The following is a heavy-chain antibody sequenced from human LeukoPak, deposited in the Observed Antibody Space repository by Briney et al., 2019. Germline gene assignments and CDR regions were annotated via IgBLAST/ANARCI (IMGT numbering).Heavy chain of an antibody. CDR2: ISGSGGST. Sequence: GSLRLSCAASGFTFSSYAMSWVRQAPGKGLEWVSAISGSGGSTYYADSVKGRFTISRDNSKNTLYLQMNSLRAEDTAVYYCAKECDNWNAGYNWAVDYYYYGMDVWGQGTTVTVSS. D-gene: IGHD1-20*01. J-gene: IGHJ6*02. CDR1: GFTFSSYA. V-gene: IGHV3-23*01. CDR3: AKECDNWNAGYNWAVDYYYYGMDV.